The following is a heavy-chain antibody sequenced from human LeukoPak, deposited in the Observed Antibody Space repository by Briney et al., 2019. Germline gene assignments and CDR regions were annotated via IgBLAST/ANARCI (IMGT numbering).Heavy chain of an antibody. CDR1: GGSFSGYY. D-gene: IGHD2-2*01. J-gene: IGHJ5*02. Sequence: PSETLSLTCAVYGGSFSGYYWSWIRQPPGKGLEWIGGINHSGSTNYNPSLRSRVTISVDTSKNQFSLKLKFVTAADTALYYCARLRYCSSASCYFDPWGQGTLVTVSS. CDR2: INHSGST. V-gene: IGHV4-34*01. CDR3: ARLRYCSSASCYFDP.